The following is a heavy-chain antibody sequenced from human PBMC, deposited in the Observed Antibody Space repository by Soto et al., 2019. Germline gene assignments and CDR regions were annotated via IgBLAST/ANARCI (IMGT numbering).Heavy chain of an antibody. CDR2: IIPILGIA. V-gene: IGHV1-69*02. CDR3: ARARGSGPDYGFDY. Sequence: ASVKVSCKASGGTFSSYTISWVRQAPGQGLEWMGRIIPILGIANYAQKFQGRVTITADKSTSTAYMELSSLRSEDTAVYYCARARGSGPDYGFDYWGQGTLVTVSS. J-gene: IGHJ4*02. D-gene: IGHD4-17*01. CDR1: GGTFSSYT.